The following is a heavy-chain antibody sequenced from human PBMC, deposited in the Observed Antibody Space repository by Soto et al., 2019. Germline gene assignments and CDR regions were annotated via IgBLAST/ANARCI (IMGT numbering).Heavy chain of an antibody. CDR2: IDSNGGST. V-gene: IGHV3-64*01. CDR3: ARDGGWAYFDY. D-gene: IGHD2-15*01. Sequence: GGSLRLSCAASGFTFSRYAMHWVRQAPGKGLEYVSAIDSNGGSTYYANSVKGRFTISRDNSKNTLYLQMGSLRAEDMAVYYCARDGGWAYFDYWGQGTLVTVSS. J-gene: IGHJ4*02. CDR1: GFTFSRYA.